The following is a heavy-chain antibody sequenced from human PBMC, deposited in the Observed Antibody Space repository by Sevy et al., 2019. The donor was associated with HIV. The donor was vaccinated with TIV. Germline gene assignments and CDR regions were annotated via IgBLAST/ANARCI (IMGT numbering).Heavy chain of an antibody. J-gene: IGHJ3*02. V-gene: IGHV3-21*01. CDR2: ISSSSSYI. CDR1: GFTFSSYS. Sequence: GGSLRLSCAASGFTFSSYSMNWVRQAPGKGLEWVSSISSSSSYIYYADSVKGRFTISRDNAKNSLYLQMNSLRAEDMAVYYCARARRGDYGGNSDPAFDIWGQGTMVTVSS. D-gene: IGHD4-17*01. CDR3: ARARRGDYGGNSDPAFDI.